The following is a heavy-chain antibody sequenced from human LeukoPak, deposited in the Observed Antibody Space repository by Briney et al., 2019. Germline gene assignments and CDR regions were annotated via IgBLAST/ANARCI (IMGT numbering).Heavy chain of an antibody. CDR1: GFTFSSYA. V-gene: IGHV3-53*01. CDR2: IYSGGST. D-gene: IGHD6-13*01. Sequence: GGSLRLSCAASGFTFSSYAMSWVRQAPGKGLEWVSVIYSGGSTYYADSVKGRFTISRDNSKNTLYLQMNSLRAEDTAVYYCARPWYRGIAAAGPGDYWGQGTLVTVSS. J-gene: IGHJ4*02. CDR3: ARPWYRGIAAAGPGDY.